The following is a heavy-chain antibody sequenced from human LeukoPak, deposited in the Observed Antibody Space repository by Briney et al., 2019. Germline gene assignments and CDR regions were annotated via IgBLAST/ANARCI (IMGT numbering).Heavy chain of an antibody. V-gene: IGHV3-30-3*01. J-gene: IGHJ4*02. CDR1: GFIFSSYA. D-gene: IGHD6-13*01. Sequence: GGSLRLSCAASGFIFSSYAMHWVRQAPGKGLEWVAIISYDGSNKYYADSVKGRFTISRDNSKNTLYLQMNSLRTEDTAVYFCAREGSSSSFDYWGQGTLVTVSS. CDR2: ISYDGSNK. CDR3: AREGSSSSFDY.